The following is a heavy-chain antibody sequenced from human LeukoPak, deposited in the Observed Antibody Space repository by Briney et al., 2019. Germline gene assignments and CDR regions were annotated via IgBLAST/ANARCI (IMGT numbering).Heavy chain of an antibody. CDR1: GFTFSRYA. CDR3: ARTYGDGFDY. J-gene: IGHJ4*02. V-gene: IGHV3-23*01. CDR2: ISGSGDST. D-gene: IGHD4-17*01. Sequence: GGSLRLSCSTSGFTFSRYAMSWVRQTPGKGLEWVSTISGSGDSTYDADSVKGRFTISRDNSKNTLYLQMNSLRAEDTAVYYCARTYGDGFDYWGQGTLVTVSS.